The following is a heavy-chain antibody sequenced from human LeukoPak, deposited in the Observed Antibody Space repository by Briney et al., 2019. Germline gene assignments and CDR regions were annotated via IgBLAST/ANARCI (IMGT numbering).Heavy chain of an antibody. CDR2: IVSIGGST. V-gene: IGHV3-23*01. CDR1: GFNFNSAA. CDR3: AKIRSSSWYSDY. J-gene: IGHJ4*02. Sequence: GGALRLSCAASGFNFNSAAMTWVRQVAGKGLEWVSLIVSIGGSTYYADSVKGRFTISRDNSKNTLYLQMNSLRAEDTAVYYRAKIRSSSWYSDYWGQGTLVTVS. D-gene: IGHD6-13*01.